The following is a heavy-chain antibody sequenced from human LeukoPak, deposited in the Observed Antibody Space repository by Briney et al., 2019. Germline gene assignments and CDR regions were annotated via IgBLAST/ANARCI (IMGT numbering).Heavy chain of an antibody. CDR1: GDSMSGGSYQ. CDR2: IYFSGNA. V-gene: IGHV4-61*02. J-gene: IGHJ4*02. Sequence: SETLSLTCTVSGDSMSGGSYQWSWIRQPAGKGLEWIGRIYFSGNANYNPSLKSRVTISIDTSKNQFSLKPTSVTAADTAVYYCAREGLISIVRGLNFGYWGQGTLVSVSS. D-gene: IGHD3-10*01. CDR3: AREGLISIVRGLNFGY.